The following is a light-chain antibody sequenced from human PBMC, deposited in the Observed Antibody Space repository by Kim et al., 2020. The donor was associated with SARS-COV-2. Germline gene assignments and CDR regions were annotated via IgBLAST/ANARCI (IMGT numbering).Light chain of an antibody. V-gene: IGLV3-21*04. CDR1: NIGRRS. CDR2: SDS. J-gene: IGLJ1*01. CDR3: QVWDRTSNHYV. Sequence: SYELTQTPSVSVAPGGTARITCGGDNIGRRSVHWYQQKPGQAPVLVIFSDSGRPSGIPERFSGSNSGNMAALTISGVEAGDEADYYCQVWDRTSNHYVCGSGTKVTVL.